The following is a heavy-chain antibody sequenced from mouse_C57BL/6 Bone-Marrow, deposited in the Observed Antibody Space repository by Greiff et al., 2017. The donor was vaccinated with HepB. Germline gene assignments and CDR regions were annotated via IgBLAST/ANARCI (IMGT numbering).Heavy chain of an antibody. CDR2: IDPEDGET. Sequence: VQLQQSGAELVKPGASVKLSCTASGFNIKDYYMHWVKQRTEQGLEWIGRIDPEDGETKNAPKFQGKATITADTSSNTAYLQLSSLTSEDTAVYYCARWDTTVVSDYWGQGTTLTVSS. V-gene: IGHV14-2*01. J-gene: IGHJ2*01. D-gene: IGHD1-1*01. CDR3: ARWDTTVVSDY. CDR1: GFNIKDYY.